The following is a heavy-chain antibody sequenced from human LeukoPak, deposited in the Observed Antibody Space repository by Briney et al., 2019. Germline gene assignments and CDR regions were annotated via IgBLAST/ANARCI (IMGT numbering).Heavy chain of an antibody. CDR2: IYYSGST. CDR1: GGSISSYY. CDR3: ARVMTWFGELLGGKYYFDY. D-gene: IGHD3-10*01. Sequence: SETLSLTCTVSGGSISSYYWSWVRQPPGKGLEWIGYIYYSGSTNYNPSLKSRVTISVDTSKNQFSLKLSSVTAADTAVYYCARVMTWFGELLGGKYYFDYXGQGTLVTVSS. V-gene: IGHV4-59*01. J-gene: IGHJ4*02.